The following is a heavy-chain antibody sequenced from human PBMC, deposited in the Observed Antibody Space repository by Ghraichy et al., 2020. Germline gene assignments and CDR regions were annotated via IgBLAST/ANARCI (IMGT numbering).Heavy chain of an antibody. V-gene: IGHV4-59*01. CDR3: ARDQEWRASSSGFDP. CDR2: IYHNGRT. CDR1: GDSLNNYY. D-gene: IGHD2-2*01. J-gene: IGHJ5*02. Sequence: SDTLSLTCTVSGDSLNNYYWSWIRQAPGKGLEWIGSIYHNGRTKYNPSLKSRVTMSVDTSKNQFSLSLTSVTAADTAVFYCARDQEWRASSSGFDPWGQGTLVSVSP.